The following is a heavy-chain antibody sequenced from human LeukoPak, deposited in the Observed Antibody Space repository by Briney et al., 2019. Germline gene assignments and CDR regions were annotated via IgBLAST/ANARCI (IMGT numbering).Heavy chain of an antibody. J-gene: IGHJ5*02. CDR1: GYSFSSYW. V-gene: IGHV5-10-1*01. D-gene: IGHD2-15*01. CDR3: ATSRAATLKVHNWFDP. Sequence: GESLRTSCKGSGYSFSSYWISWVRQMPGKGLEWMGRIDPTDSYTDYSPSFQGHVTISVDRSISTAYLQWSSLKASDTAIYYCATSRAATLKVHNWFDPWGQGTLVTVSS. CDR2: IDPTDSYT.